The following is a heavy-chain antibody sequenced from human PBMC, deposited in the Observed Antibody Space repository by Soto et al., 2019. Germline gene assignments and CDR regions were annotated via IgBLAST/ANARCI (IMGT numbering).Heavy chain of an antibody. CDR1: GFSFDTYP. D-gene: IGHD5-12*01. CDR2: ISGSGGKT. J-gene: IGHJ4*02. V-gene: IGHV3-23*01. CDR3: AKLGMTTINRDY. Sequence: EAQLLESGGGLVQPGGSLRLSCAASGFSFDTYPMSWVRQAPGKGLEWVPRISGSGGKTYYADSVKGRFTMSRDNSKNMLYLQMTSLRAEDTALYYCAKLGMTTINRDYWGQGTQVTVSS.